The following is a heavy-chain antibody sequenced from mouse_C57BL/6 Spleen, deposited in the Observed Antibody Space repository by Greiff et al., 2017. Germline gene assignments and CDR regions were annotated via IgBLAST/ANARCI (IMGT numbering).Heavy chain of an antibody. J-gene: IGHJ3*01. V-gene: IGHV5-17*01. CDR3: AKDGYAWFAY. CDR1: GFTFSDYG. CDR2: ISSGSSTI. D-gene: IGHD2-2*01. Sequence: EVQVVESGGGLVKPGGSLKISCAASGFTFSDYGMNWVRQAQEKGLEWVAYISSGSSTIYYADTVKGQFTISRDNAKNILFLQMTSLRSEDTTMYYCAKDGYAWFAYGGQGTLVTVSA.